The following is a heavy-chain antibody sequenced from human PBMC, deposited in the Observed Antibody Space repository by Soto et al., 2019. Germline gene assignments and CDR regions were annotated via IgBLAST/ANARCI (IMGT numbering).Heavy chain of an antibody. CDR1: GYIFTNYY. D-gene: IGHD6-13*01. CDR3: ARDLAAAAY. J-gene: IGHJ4*02. CDR2: INPLPTSGST. Sequence: QVQLVQSGAEVKKPGASVKVSCKASGYIFTNYYIHWVRQAPGQGLEWMAIINPLPTSGSTNYAQKFQGRVIVTRDTSTSTAYLEPSSLRSDDTAVYYCARDLAAAAYWGQGTLVTVSS. V-gene: IGHV1-46*01.